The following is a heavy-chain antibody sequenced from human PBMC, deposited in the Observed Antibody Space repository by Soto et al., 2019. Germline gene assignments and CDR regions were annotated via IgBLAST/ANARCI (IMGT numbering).Heavy chain of an antibody. CDR1: GFTFSRYG. J-gene: IGHJ4*02. V-gene: IGHV3-33*01. D-gene: IGHD3-22*01. CDR2: IWYDGSDK. Sequence: GGSLRLSCAASGFTFSRYGMHWVRQAPGKGLEWVAVIWYDGSDKYYADSVKGRFTISRDNSKNTLYLQMNSLRGEDTALYYCARGYYYDSSGSPLDYWGRGTLVTVSS. CDR3: ARGYYYDSSGSPLDY.